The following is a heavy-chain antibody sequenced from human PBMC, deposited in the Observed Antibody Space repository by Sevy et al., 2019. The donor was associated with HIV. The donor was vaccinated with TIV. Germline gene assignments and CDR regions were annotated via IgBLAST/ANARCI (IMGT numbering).Heavy chain of an antibody. CDR2: ISYDGTYK. CDR3: ARVAVSYCTNDCYHRFDY. J-gene: IGHJ4*02. D-gene: IGHD2-8*01. V-gene: IGHV3-30-3*01. CDR1: GFSFSHYA. Sequence: GGSLRLSCAVSGFSFSHYAFHWVRQAPGKGLEWVSLISYDGTYKYYADSVKGRFTISRDNYKNTLYLQMNILRRNDTAVYYCARVAVSYCTNDCYHRFDYWGPGALVTVSS.